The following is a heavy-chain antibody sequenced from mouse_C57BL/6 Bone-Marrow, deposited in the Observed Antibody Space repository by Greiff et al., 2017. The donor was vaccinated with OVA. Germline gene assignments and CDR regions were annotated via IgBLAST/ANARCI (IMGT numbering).Heavy chain of an antibody. J-gene: IGHJ3*01. D-gene: IGHD1-1*01. CDR2: ISNLAYSI. V-gene: IGHV5-15*01. CDR1: GFTFSDYG. CDR3: ARTPHYGSTWFAY. Sequence: EVMLVESGGGLVQPGGSLTLSCAASGFTFSDYGMAWVRQAPRKGPEWVAFISNLAYSIYYADTVTGRFTISRENAKNTLYLEMSSLRSEDTAMYYGARTPHYGSTWFAYWGQGTLVTVSA.